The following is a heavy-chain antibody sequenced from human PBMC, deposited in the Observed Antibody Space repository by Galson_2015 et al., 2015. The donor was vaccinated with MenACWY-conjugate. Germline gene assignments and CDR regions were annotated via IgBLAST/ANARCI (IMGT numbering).Heavy chain of an antibody. J-gene: IGHJ4*02. CDR3: ARGKGNGYNYQGGFDY. CDR2: IYPGDSDT. V-gene: IGHV5-51*01. CDR1: GYSFTSYW. D-gene: IGHD5-24*01. Sequence: QSGAGVKKPGESLTISCKGSGYSFTSYWVGWGRQMPGKGLEGMGIIYPGDSDTRYSPSFQGQVTISADKSISTAYLQWSSLKASDTAMYYCARGKGNGYNYQGGFDYWGQGTLVTVSS.